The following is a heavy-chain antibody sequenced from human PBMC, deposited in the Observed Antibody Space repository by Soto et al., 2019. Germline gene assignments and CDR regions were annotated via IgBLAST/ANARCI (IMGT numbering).Heavy chain of an antibody. CDR1: GFTFSSYA. V-gene: IGHV3-30-3*01. J-gene: IGHJ4*02. CDR3: EREGRAIDY. CDR2: ISYDGSNK. Sequence: GGSLRLSCAASGFTFSSYAMHWVRQAPGKGLEWVAVISYDGSNKYYADSVKGRFTISRDNSKNTLYLQMNSLRAEDTAVYYCEREGRAIDYWGQGTLVTVSS.